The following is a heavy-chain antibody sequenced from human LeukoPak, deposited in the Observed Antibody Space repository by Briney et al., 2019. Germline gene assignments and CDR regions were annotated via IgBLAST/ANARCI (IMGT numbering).Heavy chain of an antibody. J-gene: IGHJ4*02. CDR2: ISGYSGNT. CDR1: GYTFTTYG. D-gene: IGHD1-26*01. V-gene: IGHV1-18*01. CDR3: ARDYRGSYYFY. Sequence: ASVKVSCKASGYTFTTYGISWVRQAPGQGLEWVGWISGYSGNTDYAQKFQDRVTMTTDTSTSTAYMELRSLTSDDTAVYYCARDYRGSYYFYWGQGTLVTVSS.